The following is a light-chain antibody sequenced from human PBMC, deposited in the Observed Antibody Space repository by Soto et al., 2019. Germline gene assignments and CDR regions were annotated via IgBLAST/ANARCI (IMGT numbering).Light chain of an antibody. CDR3: QQYNNWPRT. V-gene: IGKV3-15*01. CDR2: GAS. J-gene: IGKJ1*01. Sequence: EIVMTQSPVTLSVSPGDRATLSCRASQSVRNNYLAWYQQKPGQAPRLLIYGASTRATGFPARFSGSGSGTEFTLTISSLQSEDFAVYYCQQYNNWPRTFGQGTKVDIK. CDR1: QSVRNN.